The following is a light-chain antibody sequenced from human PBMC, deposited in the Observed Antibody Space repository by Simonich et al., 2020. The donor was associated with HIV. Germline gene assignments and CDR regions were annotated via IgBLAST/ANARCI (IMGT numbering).Light chain of an antibody. CDR3: QQYNSYSRT. V-gene: IGKV1-9*01. CDR1: QGISNY. J-gene: IGKJ1*01. CDR2: VAS. Sequence: IPLTQSPSFLSASVGDRVTITCRASQGISNYLAWYQQKPGKAPKLLIYVASTLQSGVPSRFSGSGSGTEFTLTISSLQPDDFATYYCQQYNSYSRTFGQGTKVEIK.